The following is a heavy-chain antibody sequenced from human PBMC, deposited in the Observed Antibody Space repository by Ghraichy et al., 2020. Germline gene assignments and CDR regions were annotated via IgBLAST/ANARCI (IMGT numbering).Heavy chain of an antibody. CDR3: ARDPLGIAAAGTNEYFQH. D-gene: IGHD6-13*01. CDR1: GYTFTSYG. V-gene: IGHV1-18*01. CDR2: ISAYNGDT. Sequence: ASVKVSCKASGYTFTSYGISWVRQAPGQGLEWMGWISAYNGDTNYAQKLQGRVTMTTDTSTSTAYMELRSLRSDDTAVYYCARDPLGIAAAGTNEYFQHWGQGTLVTVSS. J-gene: IGHJ1*01.